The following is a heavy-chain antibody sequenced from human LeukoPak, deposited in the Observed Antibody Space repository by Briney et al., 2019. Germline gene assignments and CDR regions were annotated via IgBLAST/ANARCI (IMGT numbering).Heavy chain of an antibody. V-gene: IGHV3-64*02. CDR3: ARDATSGWTFDS. Sequence: PGGSLRLSCTASGFTLSSYPMHWVRQAPGKGRKYVSAILGNGDSSFYADSVKGRLTISRDNSKNTLYLQMGSLTADDMGVNICARDATSGWTFDSWGQGTQVTVSS. CDR1: GFTLSSYP. J-gene: IGHJ4*02. CDR2: ILGNGDSS. D-gene: IGHD6-19*01.